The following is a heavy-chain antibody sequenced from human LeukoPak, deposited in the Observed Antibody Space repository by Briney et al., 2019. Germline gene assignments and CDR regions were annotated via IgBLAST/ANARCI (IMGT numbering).Heavy chain of an antibody. Sequence: KPSETLSLTCSVSGSSISSRYWSWIRQPAGKGLEWIGRVYTRGSTQYNPSLKSRVIMSIDASRNQFSLRLNSVTAADTAVYYCARVKQTYFDYWGQGTLVTVSS. V-gene: IGHV4-4*07. CDR3: ARVKQTYFDY. CDR1: GSSISSRY. CDR2: VYTRGST. D-gene: IGHD6-13*01. J-gene: IGHJ4*02.